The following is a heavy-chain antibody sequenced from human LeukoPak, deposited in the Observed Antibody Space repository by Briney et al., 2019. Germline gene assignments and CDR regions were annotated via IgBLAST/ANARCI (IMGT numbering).Heavy chain of an antibody. Sequence: KASETLSLTCAVYGGSFSGYYWSWIRQPPGKGLEWIGEINHSGSTNYNPSLKSRVTISVDTSKNQFSLKLSSVTAADTAVYYCARVALDFWSPIYFDYWGQGTLVTVSS. CDR1: GGSFSGYY. V-gene: IGHV4-34*01. J-gene: IGHJ4*02. CDR3: ARVALDFWSPIYFDY. D-gene: IGHD3-3*01. CDR2: INHSGST.